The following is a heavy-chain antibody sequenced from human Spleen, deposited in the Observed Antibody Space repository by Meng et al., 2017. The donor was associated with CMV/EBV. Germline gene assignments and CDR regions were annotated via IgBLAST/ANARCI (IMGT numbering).Heavy chain of an antibody. Sequence: GGSLRLSCAASGFTFSSYWMSWVRQAPGKGLEWVANIKQDGREKYYVDSVKGRFTSSRDNAKNSLYLQMNSLRAEDTAVYYCAREVVVVPAARKGGYYYYGMDVWGQGTTVTVSS. CDR2: IKQDGREK. D-gene: IGHD2-2*01. CDR1: GFTFSSYW. J-gene: IGHJ6*02. CDR3: AREVVVVPAARKGGYYYYGMDV. V-gene: IGHV3-7*01.